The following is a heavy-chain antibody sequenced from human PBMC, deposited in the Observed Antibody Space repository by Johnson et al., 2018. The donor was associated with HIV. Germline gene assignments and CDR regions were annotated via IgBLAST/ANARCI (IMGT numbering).Heavy chain of an antibody. D-gene: IGHD3-22*01. V-gene: IGHV3-23*04. CDR3: ARDGMIEGTFDI. CDR2: ISGSGGST. CDR1: GFTFTDHY. J-gene: IGHJ3*02. Sequence: VQLVESGGGLVLPGGSLRLSCAVSGFTFTDHYMDWVRQAPGKGLEWVSAISGSGGSTYYADSVKGRFTISRDNSKNTLYLQMNSLRAEDTAVYYCARDGMIEGTFDIWGQGTMVTVSS.